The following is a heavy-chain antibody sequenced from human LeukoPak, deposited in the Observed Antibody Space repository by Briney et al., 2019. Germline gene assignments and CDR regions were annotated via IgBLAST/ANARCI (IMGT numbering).Heavy chain of an antibody. D-gene: IGHD3-10*01. CDR1: GFTCSSNA. CDR3: AKRGSREDDD. CDR2: ISSSGST. V-gene: IGHV3-23*01. J-gene: IGHJ4*02. Sequence: PGGSLRLSCEASGFTCSSNAMSWVHQAPGRGLEWVSAISSSGSTYYADSVKGRFTISRDISKNTLYLQMNSLRSEDTAVYYYAKRGSREDDDWGQRTLVTVSS.